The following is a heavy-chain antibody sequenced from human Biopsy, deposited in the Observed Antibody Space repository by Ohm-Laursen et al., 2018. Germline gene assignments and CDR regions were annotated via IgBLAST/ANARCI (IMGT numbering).Heavy chain of an antibody. J-gene: IGHJ4*02. CDR2: ITSSGAST. V-gene: IGHV3-23*01. Sequence: SLRLSCAASGFIFSTYTMSWVRQAPGKGLERVSSITSSGASTDFADSVKGRFTISRDNSKNTLYLQMNSLRAEDTAVYYCAKVSPTILSSFDYWGQGTLVTVSS. CDR3: AKVSPTILSSFDY. CDR1: GFIFSTYT. D-gene: IGHD3-9*01.